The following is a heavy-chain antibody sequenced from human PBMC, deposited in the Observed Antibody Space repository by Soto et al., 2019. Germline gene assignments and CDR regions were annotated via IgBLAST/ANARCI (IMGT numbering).Heavy chain of an antibody. D-gene: IGHD6-13*01. Sequence: GGSLRLSCAASGFTFSSHVMTWFRQSTGKGLEWVSTIRDSGGGTSYADSVKGRFTISRDNSKNTLYLQMNSLRAEDTAVYYCARFIVEIAAAGWGRPMDVWGQGTTVTVSS. CDR2: IRDSGGGT. CDR3: ARFIVEIAAAGWGRPMDV. V-gene: IGHV3-23*01. CDR1: GFTFSSHV. J-gene: IGHJ6*02.